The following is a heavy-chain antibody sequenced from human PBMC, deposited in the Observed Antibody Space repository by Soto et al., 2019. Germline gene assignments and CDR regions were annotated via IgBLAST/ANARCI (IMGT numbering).Heavy chain of an antibody. CDR3: ARTSRFEY. CDR2: INHSGST. CDR1: GGSISSGGYS. D-gene: IGHD6-6*01. V-gene: IGHV4-30-2*01. J-gene: IGHJ4*02. Sequence: PSETLSLTCAVSGGSISSGGYSWSWIRQPPGKGLEWIGYINHSGSTNYNPSLKSRVTISVDTSKNQFSLKLSSVTAADTAVYYCARTSRFEYWGQGTLVTVSS.